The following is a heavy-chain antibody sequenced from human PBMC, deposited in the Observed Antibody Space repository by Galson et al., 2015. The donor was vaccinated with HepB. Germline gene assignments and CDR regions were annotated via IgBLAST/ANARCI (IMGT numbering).Heavy chain of an antibody. J-gene: IGHJ3*02. V-gene: IGHV3-15*01. Sequence: SLRLSCAASGFTFSYAWMSWVRQAPGKGLEWLGHIISKADGGTTDYAAPVKGRFTISRDDSKNTLYLQMNSLRTEDTAVYYCTTDRAEYSDSSGFDVFHIWGQGTMVTVSS. CDR2: IISKADGGTT. CDR3: TTDRAEYSDSSGFDVFHI. CDR1: GFTFSYAW. D-gene: IGHD3-22*01.